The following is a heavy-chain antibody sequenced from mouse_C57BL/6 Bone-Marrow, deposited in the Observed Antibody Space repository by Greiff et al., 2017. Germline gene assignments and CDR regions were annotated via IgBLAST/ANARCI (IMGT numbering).Heavy chain of an antibody. CDR2: IYPGDGDT. D-gene: IGHD1-1*01. CDR3: ARVGNYYYGLDY. CDR1: GYAFSSSW. Sequence: VMLVESGPELVKPGASVKISCKASGYAFSSSWMNWVKQRPGKGLEWIGRIYPGDGDTNYNGKFKGKATLTADKSSSTAYMQLSSLTSEDSAVYFCARVGNYYYGLDYWGQGTTLTVSS. V-gene: IGHV1-82*01. J-gene: IGHJ2*01.